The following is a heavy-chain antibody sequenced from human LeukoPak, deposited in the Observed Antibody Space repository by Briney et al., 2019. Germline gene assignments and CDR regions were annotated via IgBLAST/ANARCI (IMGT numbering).Heavy chain of an antibody. CDR3: ASGYSYGYDYYYGMDV. D-gene: IGHD5-18*01. J-gene: IGHJ6*02. Sequence: PGGSLRLSCVASAFSDKSNYMSWVRQAPGKGPEWVSSISSSSSYIYYADSVKGRFTISRDNAKNSLYLQMNSLRAEDTAVYYCASGYSYGYDYYYGMDVWGQGTTVTVSS. CDR1: AFSDKSNY. CDR2: ISSSSSYI. V-gene: IGHV3-21*01.